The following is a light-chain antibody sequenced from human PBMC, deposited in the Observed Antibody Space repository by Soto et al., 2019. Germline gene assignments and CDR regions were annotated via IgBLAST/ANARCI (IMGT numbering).Light chain of an antibody. CDR3: QQYYNTPLT. CDR2: WAS. Sequence: DIVMTQSPDSLAASLGERVTINCKSSQSVLYSSNNGNYLAWFQQKPGQPPKLLIYWASTRESGVPDRFSGSGSGTDFTLTISGLQAEDVAVYYCQQYYNTPLTFGGGTKVDIK. J-gene: IGKJ4*01. CDR1: QSVLYSSNNGNY. V-gene: IGKV4-1*01.